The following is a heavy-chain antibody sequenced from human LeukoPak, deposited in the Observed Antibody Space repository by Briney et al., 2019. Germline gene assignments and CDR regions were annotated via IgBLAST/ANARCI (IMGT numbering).Heavy chain of an antibody. Sequence: GGSLGLSCEASGFTFGSYWMSWFRRAQGKGWEWVANIKQDGSEKYYVDSVKGRFTISRDNAKNSLYLQMNSLRAEDTAVYYCAREPPSAVAGASPDDAFDIWGQGTMVTVSS. CDR2: IKQDGSEK. D-gene: IGHD6-19*01. V-gene: IGHV3-7*01. CDR1: GFTFGSYW. CDR3: AREPPSAVAGASPDDAFDI. J-gene: IGHJ3*02.